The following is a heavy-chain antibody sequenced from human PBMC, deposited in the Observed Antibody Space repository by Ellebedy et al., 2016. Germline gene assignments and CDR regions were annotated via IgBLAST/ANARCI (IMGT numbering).Heavy chain of an antibody. V-gene: IGHV1-18*04. CDR3: ARSSSHLNPDY. CDR2: ISAYNGNT. J-gene: IGHJ4*02. CDR1: GYTFTSYG. D-gene: IGHD6-13*01. Sequence: ASVKVSCKASGYTFTSYGISWVRQAPGQGLEWMGWISAYNGNTNYAQKFQGRVTITRDTSASTAYMELSSLGSEDTAVYYCARSSSHLNPDYWGQGTLVTVSS.